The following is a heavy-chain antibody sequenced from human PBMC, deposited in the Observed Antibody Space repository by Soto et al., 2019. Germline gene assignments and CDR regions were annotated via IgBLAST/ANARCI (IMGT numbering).Heavy chain of an antibody. J-gene: IGHJ5*02. CDR2: IVVGSGNT. CDR3: AERIYEVWSGYYL. CDR1: GFTFTRSA. Sequence: QMQLVQSGPEVKKPGTSVKVSCKASGFTFTRSAMQLVRQARGQRLEWIGWIVVGSGNTHYAQKFQERVTITRDMSTITAYLELSSLRYEDTVVYYGAERIYEVWSGYYLWGQGTLVTVSS. D-gene: IGHD3-3*01. V-gene: IGHV1-58*02.